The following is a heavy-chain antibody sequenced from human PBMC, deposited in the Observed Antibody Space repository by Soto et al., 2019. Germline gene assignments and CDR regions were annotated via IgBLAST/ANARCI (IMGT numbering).Heavy chain of an antibody. CDR2: IRSKANSYAT. Sequence: EVQLVESGGGLVQPGGSLKLSCAASGFTFSGSAMHWVRQAAGKGLEWVGRIRSKANSYATAYAASVKGRFTISRDDSKNTAYLQMNSLKTEDTAVYYCTRQVELRGFGESVPYYYYYYMDVWGKGTTVTVSS. CDR3: TRQVELRGFGESVPYYYYYYMDV. CDR1: GFTFSGSA. D-gene: IGHD3-10*01. V-gene: IGHV3-73*01. J-gene: IGHJ6*03.